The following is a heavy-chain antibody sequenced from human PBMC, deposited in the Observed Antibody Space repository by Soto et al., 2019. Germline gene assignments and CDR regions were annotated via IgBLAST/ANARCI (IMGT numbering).Heavy chain of an antibody. Sequence: GASVKVSCKASGYTFTGYYMHWVRQAPGQGLEWMGWINPNSGGTNYAQKFQGWVTMTRDTSISTAYMELSRLRSDDTAVYYCARSNCNSTGCYRVAFDIWGQGTMVTVSS. V-gene: IGHV1-2*04. CDR3: ARSNCNSTGCYRVAFDI. D-gene: IGHD2-2*01. CDR1: GYTFTGYY. CDR2: INPNSGGT. J-gene: IGHJ3*02.